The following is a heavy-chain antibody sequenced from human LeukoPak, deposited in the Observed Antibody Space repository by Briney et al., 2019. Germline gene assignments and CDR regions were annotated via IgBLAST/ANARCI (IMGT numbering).Heavy chain of an antibody. CDR2: ISRSSSYI. Sequence: GGSLRLSCAASGFTFSSYSMNWVRQAPGKGLEWVSSISRSSSYIYYADSVKGRFTISRDNAKNSLYLQMNSLRAEDTAVYYCATSLLRRPYYYGMDVWGQGTTVTVSS. D-gene: IGHD3-22*01. V-gene: IGHV3-21*01. CDR3: ATSLLRRPYYYGMDV. J-gene: IGHJ6*02. CDR1: GFTFSSYS.